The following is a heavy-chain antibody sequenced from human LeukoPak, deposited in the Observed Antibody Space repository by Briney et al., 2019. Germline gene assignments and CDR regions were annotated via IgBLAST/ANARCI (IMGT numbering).Heavy chain of an antibody. J-gene: IGHJ4*02. Sequence: GGSLRLSCAASGFTFSSYATSWVRQAPGKGLEWVSAISGSGGSTYYADSVKGRFTISRDNSKNTPYLQMNSLRAEDTAVYYCAKVRQRSTVTTKGAQHYWGQGTLVTVSS. V-gene: IGHV3-23*01. D-gene: IGHD4-17*01. CDR2: ISGSGGST. CDR1: GFTFSSYA. CDR3: AKVRQRSTVTTKGAQHY.